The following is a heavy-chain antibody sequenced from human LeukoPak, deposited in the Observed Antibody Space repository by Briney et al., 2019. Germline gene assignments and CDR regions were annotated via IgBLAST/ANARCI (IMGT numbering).Heavy chain of an antibody. D-gene: IGHD4-17*01. V-gene: IGHV3-7*01. CDR2: IKQDGSEK. CDR1: GFTFSSYW. Sequence: GGSLRLTCAASGFTFSSYWMSWVRQAPGKGLEWVANIKQDGSEKYYVDSVKGRFTISRDNAKNSLYLQMNSLRAEDTAVYYCARDGSSPTFYGDYVSGVFDYWGQGTLVTVSS. CDR3: ARDGSSPTFYGDYVSGVFDY. J-gene: IGHJ4*02.